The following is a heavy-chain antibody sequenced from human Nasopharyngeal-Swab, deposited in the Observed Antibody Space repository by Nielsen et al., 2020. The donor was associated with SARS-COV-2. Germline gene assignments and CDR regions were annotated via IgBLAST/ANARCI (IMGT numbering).Heavy chain of an antibody. CDR1: GFSFRTYW. J-gene: IGHJ4*02. D-gene: IGHD1-7*01. CDR3: ARVWNYAPYDY. Sequence: GGSLRLSCAASGFSFRTYWMHWVRPAPGKGLVWVSRINSDGSSTSYADSVKGRFTISRDNAKNTLYLQMNSLRAEDTAVYYCARVWNYAPYDYWGQGTLVTVSS. CDR2: INSDGSST. V-gene: IGHV3-74*01.